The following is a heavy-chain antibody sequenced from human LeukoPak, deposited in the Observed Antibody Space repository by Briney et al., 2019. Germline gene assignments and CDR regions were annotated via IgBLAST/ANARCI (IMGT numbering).Heavy chain of an antibody. D-gene: IGHD2-2*01. Sequence: GGSLRLSCAASGFTFSSYSMNWVRQAPGKGLEWVSYISSGSSAIYYADSVKGRFTISRDNAKNSLYLQMNSLRAEDTAVYYCARRKGRGLVAGWGQGTLVTVSS. J-gene: IGHJ4*02. V-gene: IGHV3-48*01. CDR1: GFTFSSYS. CDR3: ARRKGRGLVAG. CDR2: ISSGSSAI.